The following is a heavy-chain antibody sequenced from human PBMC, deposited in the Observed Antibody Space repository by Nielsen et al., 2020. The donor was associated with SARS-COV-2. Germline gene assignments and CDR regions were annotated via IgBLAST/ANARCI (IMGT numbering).Heavy chain of an antibody. CDR3: ARETAMVRGVTTRTYYYYGMDV. D-gene: IGHD3-10*01. Sequence: WIRQPPGKGLEWIGYIYYSGSTYYNPSLKSRVTISVDTSKNQFSLTLSSVTAADTAVYYCARETAMVRGVTTRTYYYYGMDVWGQGTTVTVSS. CDR2: IYYSGST. J-gene: IGHJ6*02. V-gene: IGHV4-31*02.